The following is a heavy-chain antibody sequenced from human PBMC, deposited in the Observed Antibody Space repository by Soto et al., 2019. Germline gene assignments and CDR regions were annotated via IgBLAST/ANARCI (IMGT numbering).Heavy chain of an antibody. V-gene: IGHV1-2*02. D-gene: IGHD3-10*01. J-gene: IGHJ6*02. CDR3: ARNMDYYYGPGSGNGHGF. CDR1: ESTFPAYY. Sequence: QVQLVQSGAEVKEPGDSVRVSCEASESTFPAYYIPWVRQPPGQGLEWMGWINPKFGDTTYAQDFQGRVSMTRDMSISTVYMELSRLTSDDTAIYYCARNMDYYYGPGSGNGHGFWGQGTTVTVFS. CDR2: INPKFGDT.